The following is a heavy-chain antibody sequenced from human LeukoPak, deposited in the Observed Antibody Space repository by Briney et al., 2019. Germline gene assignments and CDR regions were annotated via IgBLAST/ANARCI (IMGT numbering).Heavy chain of an antibody. CDR2: ISGSGGST. D-gene: IGHD6-13*01. Sequence: TGGSLRLSCAASGFTFSSYAMSWVRQAPGKGLEWVSAISGSGGSTYYADSVKGRFTISRDNSKNTLYLQMNSLRAEDTAVYYCAKGLAAAGFFDYWGQGTLVTVSS. V-gene: IGHV3-23*01. CDR1: GFTFSSYA. CDR3: AKGLAAAGFFDY. J-gene: IGHJ4*02.